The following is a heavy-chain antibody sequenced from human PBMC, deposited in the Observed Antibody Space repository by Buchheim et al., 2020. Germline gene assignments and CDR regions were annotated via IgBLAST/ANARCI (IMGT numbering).Heavy chain of an antibody. V-gene: IGHV3-74*01. D-gene: IGHD6-13*01. CDR1: GFTFSSYW. J-gene: IGHJ6*02. CDR3: ARDFGPTGYSSSWYRNYYYGMDV. CDR2: INSDGSST. Sequence: EVQLVESGGGLVQPGGSLRLSCAASGFTFSSYWMHWVRQAPGKGLVWVSRINSDGSSTSYADSVKGRFTISRDNAKNTLYLQMNSLRAEDTAVYYCARDFGPTGYSSSWYRNYYYGMDVWGQGTT.